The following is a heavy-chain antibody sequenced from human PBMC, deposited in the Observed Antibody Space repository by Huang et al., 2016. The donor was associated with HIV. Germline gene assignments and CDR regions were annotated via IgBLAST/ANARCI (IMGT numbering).Heavy chain of an antibody. D-gene: IGHD3-22*01. J-gene: IGHJ5*02. CDR1: GGSFNGFY. CDR2: INDTGNT. V-gene: IGHV4-34*02. Sequence: QVQLQLWGAGLLKPSETLSLTCAVYGGSFNGFYWSWIRQPPGKGLEWIGEINDTGNTNSDPSLRGRVTMSVKTSKKQFSLQVKSVTVADTAIYYCARRGYYYDGSGFPGFDPWGRGALATVSS. CDR3: ARRGYYYDGSGFPGFDP.